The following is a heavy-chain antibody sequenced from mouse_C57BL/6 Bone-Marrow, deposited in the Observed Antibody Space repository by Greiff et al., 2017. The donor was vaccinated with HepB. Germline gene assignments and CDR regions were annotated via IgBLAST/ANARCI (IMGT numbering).Heavy chain of an antibody. CDR1: DSEVFPIAY. CDR2: ILPSIGRT. D-gene: IGHD2-3*01. Sequence: QVQLKESGSELRSPGSSVKLSCKDFDSEVFPIAYMSWVRQKPGHGFEWIGGILPSIGRTIYGEKFEDKATLDADTLSNTAYLELNSLTSEDSAIYYCARKGAYDLFAYWGQGTLVTVSA. CDR3: ARKGAYDLFAY. J-gene: IGHJ3*01. V-gene: IGHV15-2*01.